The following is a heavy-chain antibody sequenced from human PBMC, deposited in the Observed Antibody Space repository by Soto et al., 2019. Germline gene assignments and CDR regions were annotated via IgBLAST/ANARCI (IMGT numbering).Heavy chain of an antibody. CDR2: INPSGGST. Sequence: ASVKVSCKASGYTFTIYYMHWVRQAPGQGLEWMGIINPSGGSTSYAQKFQGRVTMTRDTSKNQFSLKLSSVTAADTAVYYCARDLYYDSSGYHPGVFDYWGQGTLVTVSS. CDR1: GYTFTIYY. CDR3: ARDLYYDSSGYHPGVFDY. J-gene: IGHJ4*02. D-gene: IGHD3-22*01. V-gene: IGHV1-46*01.